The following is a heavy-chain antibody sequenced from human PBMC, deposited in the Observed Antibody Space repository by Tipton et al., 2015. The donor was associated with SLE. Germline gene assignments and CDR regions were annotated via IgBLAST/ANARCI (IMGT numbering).Heavy chain of an antibody. Sequence: GSLRLSCTASGFTFSIYYMSWVRQAPGKGLEWVANIKGDGSEKYYVDSVKGRFTISRDNAKNSLFLQVNSLRAEDTALYYCARDGVPAAFDNWGQGTLVTVPS. CDR1: GFTFSIYY. D-gene: IGHD2-2*01. V-gene: IGHV3-7*01. CDR3: ARDGVPAAFDN. J-gene: IGHJ4*02. CDR2: IKGDGSEK.